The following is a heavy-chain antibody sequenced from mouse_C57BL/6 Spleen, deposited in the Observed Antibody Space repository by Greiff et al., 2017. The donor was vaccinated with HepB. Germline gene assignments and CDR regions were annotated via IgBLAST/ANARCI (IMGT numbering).Heavy chain of an antibody. Sequence: VQLQQPGAELVKPGASVKLSCKASGYTFTSYWMHWVKQRPGQGLEWIGMIHPNSGSTNYNEKFKSKATLTVDKSSSTAYMQLSSLTSDDSAVYYCARYSEGYFDYWGQGTTLTVSS. J-gene: IGHJ2*01. CDR1: GYTFTSYW. CDR2: IHPNSGST. V-gene: IGHV1-64*01. CDR3: ARYSEGYFDY.